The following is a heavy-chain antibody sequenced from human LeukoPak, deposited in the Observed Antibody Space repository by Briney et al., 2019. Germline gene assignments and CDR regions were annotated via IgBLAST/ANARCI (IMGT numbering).Heavy chain of an antibody. V-gene: IGHV5-51*01. J-gene: IGHJ6*03. Sequence: GEPLNISCKASGYRFTSYWIGWVRQIPGKGLERMRIIYAGDSDTRYSPSFQGKVTISADKSISTAYLQWSSLKASDTAMYYCARHSGGYSSNWGAYYYYYMDVWGKGTTVTVSS. CDR2: IYAGDSDT. D-gene: IGHD6-13*01. CDR3: ARHSGGYSSNWGAYYYYYMDV. CDR1: GYRFTSYW.